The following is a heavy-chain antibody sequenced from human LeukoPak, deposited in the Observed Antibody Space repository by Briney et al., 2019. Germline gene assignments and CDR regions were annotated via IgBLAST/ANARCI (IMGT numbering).Heavy chain of an antibody. CDR3: ARSSRVAGSYNWFDT. J-gene: IGHJ5*02. CDR1: GYTFTVYY. Sequence: ASVTVSFKASGYTFTVYYMHWVRQAPGQGLGWMGWINPNSGGTNYAQKFQGRVTITRDTSISTAYMELSRLRSDDTAVYYCARSSRVAGSYNWFDTWGQGTLVTVS. V-gene: IGHV1-2*02. CDR2: INPNSGGT. D-gene: IGHD6-19*01.